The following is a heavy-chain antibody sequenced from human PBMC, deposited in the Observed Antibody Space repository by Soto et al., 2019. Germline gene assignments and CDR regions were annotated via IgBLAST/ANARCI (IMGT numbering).Heavy chain of an antibody. Sequence: ETLSLTSSVSEGSGRSGSYYWTWIRQPPGKGLEWIGYIYQSGTTNYHASLKSRVTISIDTSKNQFFLKLNSVTAADTAVYYCARDSSGRHDYWGQGTLVTVSS. V-gene: IGHV4-61*01. CDR3: ARDSSGRHDY. CDR1: EGSGRSGSYY. D-gene: IGHD3-22*01. CDR2: IYQSGTT. J-gene: IGHJ4*02.